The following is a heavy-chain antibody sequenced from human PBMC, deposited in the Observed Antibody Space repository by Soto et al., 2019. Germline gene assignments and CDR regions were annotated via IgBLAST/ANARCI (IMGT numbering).Heavy chain of an antibody. V-gene: IGHV1-69*01. CDR1: GVILSHYA. CDR2: TLPISGAT. D-gene: IGHD6-19*01. Sequence: QGQLVQSGAEVKKPGSSVKVSCKASGVILSHYAVSWVRQAPGQGLEWLGGTLPISGATDYEQKFKGRVTITADESTNTANMELTRLISEDTDGYYCVTGDSSDTGDNWGPGTLVTVSS. J-gene: IGHJ4*02. CDR3: VTGDSSDTGDN.